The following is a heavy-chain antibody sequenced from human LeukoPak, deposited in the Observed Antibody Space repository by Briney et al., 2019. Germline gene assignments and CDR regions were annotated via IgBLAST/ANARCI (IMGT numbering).Heavy chain of an antibody. CDR1: GGSISSYY. CDR2: IYYSGST. CDR3: ARIDLQYCSSTSCYPNFDY. J-gene: IGHJ4*02. V-gene: IGHV4-59*01. Sequence: SSETLSLTCTVSGGSISSYYWSWLRQPPGKGLEGVGYIYYSGSTNYNPSLKSRVTISVDPSKNQFSLKLSSVTAADTAVYYCARIDLQYCSSTSCYPNFDYWGQGTLVTVSS. D-gene: IGHD2-2*01.